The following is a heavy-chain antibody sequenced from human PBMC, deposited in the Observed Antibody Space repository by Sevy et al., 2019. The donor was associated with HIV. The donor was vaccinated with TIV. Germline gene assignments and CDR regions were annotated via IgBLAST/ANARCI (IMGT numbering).Heavy chain of an antibody. V-gene: IGHV3-30*04. CDR2: ISYDVINK. Sequence: GGSLRLSCAASGFTFSNYAMHWVRQTPGKGLEWLAVISYDVINKYYADSVKGRFTISRDNSKNMLYLQMNSLTTEDTAVYYFARLPPTRAFDIWGQGTLVTVSS. J-gene: IGHJ3*02. CDR1: GFTFSNYA. CDR3: ARLPPTRAFDI. D-gene: IGHD1-1*01.